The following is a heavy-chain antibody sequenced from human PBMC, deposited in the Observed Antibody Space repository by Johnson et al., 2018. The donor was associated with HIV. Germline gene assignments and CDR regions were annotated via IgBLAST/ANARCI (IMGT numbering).Heavy chain of an antibody. V-gene: IGHV3-13*01. CDR3: AKDLVDTAMDDAFDI. J-gene: IGHJ3*02. CDR1: GFTFSSYD. CDR2: IGTAGDT. Sequence: MQLVESGGGLVQPGGSLRLSCAASGFTFSSYDMHWVRQATGKGLEWVSAIGTAGDTYYPGSVKGRFTISRDNSKNTRYLQMNSLRAEDTAVYYCAKDLVDTAMDDAFDIWGQGTMVTVSS. D-gene: IGHD5-18*01.